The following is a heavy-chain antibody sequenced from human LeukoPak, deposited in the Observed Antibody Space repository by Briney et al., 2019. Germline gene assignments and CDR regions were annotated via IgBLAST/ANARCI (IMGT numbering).Heavy chain of an antibody. Sequence: GASVKVSCKASGYTFTTYGISWVRQAPGHGLEWMGWISTFNGHTNYAQSRQDRVTMTTDTATSTAYMELRSLRSDDTALYYCARRLRARLGELLWDYWGQGTLVTVSS. CDR1: GYTFTTYG. J-gene: IGHJ4*02. CDR3: ARRLRARLGELLWDY. V-gene: IGHV1-18*01. D-gene: IGHD3-10*01. CDR2: ISTFNGHT.